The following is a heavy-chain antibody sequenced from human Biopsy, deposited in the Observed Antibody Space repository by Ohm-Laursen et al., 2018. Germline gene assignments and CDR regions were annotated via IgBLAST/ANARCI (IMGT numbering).Heavy chain of an antibody. CDR3: ARDASQGFDS. CDR1: GFDFSDYS. J-gene: IGHJ5*01. Sequence: SLRLSCAASGFDFSDYSMSWVRQAPGKGLVWVSRSNTDGSHTNYADSVKGRFTTSTDNAKNTLYLYMSSLTVEDTAVYFCARDASQGFDSWGQGTLVTVSS. V-gene: IGHV3-74*01. CDR2: SNTDGSHT.